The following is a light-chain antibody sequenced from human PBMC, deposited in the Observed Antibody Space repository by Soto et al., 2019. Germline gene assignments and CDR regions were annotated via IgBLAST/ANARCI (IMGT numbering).Light chain of an antibody. Sequence: EIVLTQSPGTLSLSPGERATHSCRASQSVSSSYLAWYQQKPGQAPRLLIYGASSRATGIPDRFSGSGSGTDFTLTISRLEPEDFAVYYCQQYGSSPPITFGQGTRLEIK. V-gene: IGKV3-20*01. CDR1: QSVSSSY. CDR3: QQYGSSPPIT. J-gene: IGKJ5*01. CDR2: GAS.